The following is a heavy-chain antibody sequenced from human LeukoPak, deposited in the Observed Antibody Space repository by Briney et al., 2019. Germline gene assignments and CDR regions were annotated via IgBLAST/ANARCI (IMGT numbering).Heavy chain of an antibody. V-gene: IGHV1-8*02. J-gene: IGHJ4*02. CDR3: ARDPGVRDFWSGYYNY. Sequence: GASVKVSCRASGYTFTNVDINWVRQASGQGLEWMGWMNPNSGNTGYAQNFQGRVTMTRDTSISTAYMELSRLRSDDTAVYYCARDPGVRDFWSGYYNYWGQGTLVTVSS. CDR1: GYTFTNVD. CDR2: MNPNSGNT. D-gene: IGHD3-3*01.